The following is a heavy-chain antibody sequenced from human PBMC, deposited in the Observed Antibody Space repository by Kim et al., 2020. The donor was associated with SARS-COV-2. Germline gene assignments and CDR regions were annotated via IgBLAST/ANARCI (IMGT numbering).Heavy chain of an antibody. CDR1: GFTFSSCA. J-gene: IGHJ3*02. V-gene: IGHV3-23*03. CDR3: ATNPMPRQDYDDSIGYLDDAFDI. Sequence: GGSLRLSCAASGFTFSSCAMSWVRQAPGKGLEWVSVIYSGGSSTDYADSVKGRFTISRDNSKNTLYLQMNSLRAEDTAVYYCATNPMPRQDYDDSIGYLDDAFDIWGQGTMVTVSS. CDR2: IYSGGSST. D-gene: IGHD3-22*01.